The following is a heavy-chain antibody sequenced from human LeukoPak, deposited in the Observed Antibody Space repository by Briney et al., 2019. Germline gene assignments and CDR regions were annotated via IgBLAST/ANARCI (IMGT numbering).Heavy chain of an antibody. J-gene: IGHJ5*02. V-gene: IGHV4-4*07. Sequence: SETLSLTRTVAGGSISNYYWSWIRQPAGKGLEWIGHMYTSGGDNYNPSLESRVTMSMETSKNQFFRNLISVTAADTAVYYCARDGSNWGHWFDPWGQGTLVTVSS. CDR2: MYTSGGD. D-gene: IGHD6-13*01. CDR1: GGSISNYY. CDR3: ARDGSNWGHWFDP.